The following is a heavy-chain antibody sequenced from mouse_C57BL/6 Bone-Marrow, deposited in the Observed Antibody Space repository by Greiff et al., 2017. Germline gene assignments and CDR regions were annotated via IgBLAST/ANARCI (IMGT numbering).Heavy chain of an antibody. D-gene: IGHD2-1*01. CDR3: ARYGNFYFDY. V-gene: IGHV1-55*01. CDR1: GYTFTSYW. CDR2: IYPTSGRT. Sequence: QVHVKQSGAELVKPGASVKMSCKASGYTFTSYWITWVKQRPGQGLEWIGDIYPTSGRTNYNEKFKSKAILTVDTSSNTAYMQLSSLTSEDSAVYYCARYGNFYFDYWGQGTTLTVSS. J-gene: IGHJ2*01.